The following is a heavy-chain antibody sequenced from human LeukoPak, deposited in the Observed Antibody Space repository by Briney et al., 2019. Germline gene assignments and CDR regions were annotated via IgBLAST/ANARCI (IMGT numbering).Heavy chain of an antibody. J-gene: IGHJ6*03. CDR1: GFTFSSSW. V-gene: IGHV3-7*03. D-gene: IGHD3-10*01. CDR2: IKQDGSQK. Sequence: GGSLRLSCAASGFTFSSSWMSWVRQAPGKGLEWVANIKQDGSQKHYVDSVKGRFTISRDNAKNSLYLQMNSLRAEDTAVYYCARDRTGSYPDYYYYYMDVWGKGTTVTISS. CDR3: ARDRTGSYPDYYYYYMDV.